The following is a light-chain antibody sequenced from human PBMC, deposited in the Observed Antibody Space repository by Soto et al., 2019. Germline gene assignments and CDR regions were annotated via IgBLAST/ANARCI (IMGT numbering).Light chain of an antibody. CDR1: QSISSY. J-gene: IGKJ5*01. CDR2: DAS. CDR3: QKRSDWPPIT. Sequence: EIVLTQSPDTLSLSPGDRATLSCRASQSISSYLAWYQQKPGQSPRLLIYDASNRATGIPDRFSGSGSGTDFTLTISSLEPEDFAVYYCQKRSDWPPITFGQGTRLEIK. V-gene: IGKV3-11*01.